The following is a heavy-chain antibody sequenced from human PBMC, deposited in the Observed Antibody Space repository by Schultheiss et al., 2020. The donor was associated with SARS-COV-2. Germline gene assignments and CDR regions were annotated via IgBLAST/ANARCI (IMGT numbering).Heavy chain of an antibody. V-gene: IGHV4-34*01. D-gene: IGHD4-11*01. Sequence: SETLSLTCAVYGESFSGYYWSWIRQPPGKGLEWIGSIYYSGSTYYNPSLKSRVTISVDTSKNQFSLKLSSVTAADTAVYYCARLTVTTNWYFDLWGRGTLVTVSS. CDR2: IYYSGST. CDR3: ARLTVTTNWYFDL. CDR1: GESFSGYY. J-gene: IGHJ2*01.